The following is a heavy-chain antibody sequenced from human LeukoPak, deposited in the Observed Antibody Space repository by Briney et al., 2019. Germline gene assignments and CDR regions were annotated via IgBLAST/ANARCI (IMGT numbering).Heavy chain of an antibody. CDR1: GFAFSSYA. D-gene: IGHD3-9*01. J-gene: IGHJ6*02. CDR2: ISYDGSNK. CDR3: ARDYRHTYYDILTGYAYYYGMDV. V-gene: IGHV3-30-3*01. Sequence: GGSLRLSCAASGFAFSSYAMHWVRQAPGKGLEWVAVISYDGSNKYYADSVKGRFTISRDNAKNSLYLQMNSLRAEDTAVYYCARDYRHTYYDILTGYAYYYGMDVWGQGTTVTVSS.